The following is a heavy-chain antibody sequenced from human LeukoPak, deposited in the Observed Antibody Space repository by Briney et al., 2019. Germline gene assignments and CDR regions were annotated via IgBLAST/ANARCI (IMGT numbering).Heavy chain of an antibody. Sequence: PGGSLRLSCAASGFTFSSYEMNWVRQAPGKGLEWVSAISGSGGSTYYADSVKGRFTISRDNSKNTLYLQMNSLRAEDTAVYYCANGRIAAAGTFDYWGQGTLVTVSS. CDR1: GFTFSSYE. V-gene: IGHV3-23*01. J-gene: IGHJ4*02. CDR3: ANGRIAAAGTFDY. CDR2: ISGSGGST. D-gene: IGHD6-13*01.